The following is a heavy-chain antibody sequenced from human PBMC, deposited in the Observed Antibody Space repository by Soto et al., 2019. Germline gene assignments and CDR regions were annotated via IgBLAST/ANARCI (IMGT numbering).Heavy chain of an antibody. CDR2: IHHSGSS. V-gene: IGHV4-30-4*01. CDR1: GGSIGSGDYY. CDR3: ARDVLDITIDYYFDS. J-gene: IGHJ4*02. D-gene: IGHD3-10*01. Sequence: QVQLLESGPGLVKPSQTLSLTCTVSGGSIGSGDYYWSWIRQPPGKGLEWIGYIHHSGSSQYHPSLRGRVSFSIDTSTNQFSLELRSVTGADTAVYYCARDVLDITIDYYFDSWGQGSLVTVSS.